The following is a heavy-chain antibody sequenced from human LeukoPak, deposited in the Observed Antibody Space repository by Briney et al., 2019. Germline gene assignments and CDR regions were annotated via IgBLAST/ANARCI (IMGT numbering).Heavy chain of an antibody. CDR2: IKQDGSEK. D-gene: IGHD1-26*01. J-gene: IGHJ3*02. CDR3: ARDSRWELGAFDI. V-gene: IGHV3-7*01. Sequence: GGSLRLSCAASGFTFSSYWMSWVRQAPGKGLGWVANIKQDGSEKYYVDSVKGRFTISRDNAKNSLYLQMNSLRAEDTAVYYCARDSRWELGAFDIWGQGTMVTVSS. CDR1: GFTFSSYW.